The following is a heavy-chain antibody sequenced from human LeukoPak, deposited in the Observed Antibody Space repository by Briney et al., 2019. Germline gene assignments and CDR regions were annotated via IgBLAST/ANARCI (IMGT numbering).Heavy chain of an antibody. Sequence: GRSLRLSCAASGFTFSSYGMHWVRQAPGKGLEWVAVIWYDGRNKYYADSVKGRFTISRDNSKNTLYLQMNSLRTEDTAVYYCAKGGSYYVAYSDYWGQGTLVTVSS. J-gene: IGHJ4*02. V-gene: IGHV3-33*06. CDR3: AKGGSYYVAYSDY. CDR1: GFTFSSYG. D-gene: IGHD1-26*01. CDR2: IWYDGRNK.